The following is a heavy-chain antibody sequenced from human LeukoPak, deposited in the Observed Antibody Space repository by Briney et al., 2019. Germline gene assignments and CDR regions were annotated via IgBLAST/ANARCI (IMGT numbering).Heavy chain of an antibody. Sequence: SQTLSLTCAISGDSVSSNSAAWNWIRQSPSRGLEWLGRTYYRSKWYNDYAVSVKSRITINPDTSKNQFSLQLNSMTPEDTAVYYCARASVTGPGVTFDPWGQGTLVTVSS. J-gene: IGHJ5*02. V-gene: IGHV6-1*01. CDR3: ARASVTGPGVTFDP. CDR1: GDSVSSNSAA. D-gene: IGHD6-19*01. CDR2: TYYRSKWYN.